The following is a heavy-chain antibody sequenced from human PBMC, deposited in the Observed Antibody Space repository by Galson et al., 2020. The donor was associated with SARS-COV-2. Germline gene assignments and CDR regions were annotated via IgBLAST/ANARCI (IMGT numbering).Heavy chain of an antibody. V-gene: IGHV3-33*01. Sequence: GESLKISCAASGFTFSNSAMYWVRQAPDKGLEWVATIWYDGSNNYYADSVKGRFTISRDNSKNTLYLQMNSLRAEDTAVYYCARPQSYFDWLLTDFDYWGQGTLVTVSS. J-gene: IGHJ4*02. CDR3: ARPQSYFDWLLTDFDY. CDR1: GFTFSNSA. D-gene: IGHD3-9*01. CDR2: IWYDGSNN.